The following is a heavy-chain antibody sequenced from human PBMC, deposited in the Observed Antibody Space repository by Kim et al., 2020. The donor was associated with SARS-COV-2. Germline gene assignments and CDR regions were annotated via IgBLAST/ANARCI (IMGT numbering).Heavy chain of an antibody. V-gene: IGHV3-30*04. J-gene: IGHJ3*02. CDR3: ARDRRSSSSWYRSPGAFDI. CDR1: GFTFSSYA. CDR2: ISYDGSNK. D-gene: IGHD6-13*01. Sequence: GGSLRLSCAASGFTFSSYAMHWVRQAPGKGLEWVAVISYDGSNKYYADSVKGRFTISRDNSKNTLYLQMNSLRAEDTAVYYCARDRRSSSSWYRSPGAFDIWGQGTMVTVSS.